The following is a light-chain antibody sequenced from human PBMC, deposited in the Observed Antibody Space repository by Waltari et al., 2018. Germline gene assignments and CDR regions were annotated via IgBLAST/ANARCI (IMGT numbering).Light chain of an antibody. CDR1: QSGSRS. CDR3: QHYVRLPAT. J-gene: IGKJ1*01. CDR2: GAS. V-gene: IGKV3-20*01. Sequence: SCRASQSGSRSVAWYQQKPGQAPKLLIYGASTRATGIPDRFTGSGSGTDFSLTISSLEPEDFAIYFCQHYVRLPATFGQGTKVEIK.